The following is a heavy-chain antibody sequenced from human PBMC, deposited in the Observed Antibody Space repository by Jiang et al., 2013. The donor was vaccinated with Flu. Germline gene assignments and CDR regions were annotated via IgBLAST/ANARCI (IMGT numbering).Heavy chain of an antibody. V-gene: IGHV4-59*01. CDR3: ARGTYNYGDFLFDF. J-gene: IGHJ4*02. Sequence: TLSLTCTVSGDSITPYYWSWIRQSPGKGLECIGYIDYRGGTSYNPSLKSRVTMSLDNSRNQVSLKLTSVTAADSAIYYCARGTYNYGDFLFDFWGQGTRLTVSS. CDR2: IDYRGGT. CDR1: GDSITPYY. D-gene: IGHD4-17*01.